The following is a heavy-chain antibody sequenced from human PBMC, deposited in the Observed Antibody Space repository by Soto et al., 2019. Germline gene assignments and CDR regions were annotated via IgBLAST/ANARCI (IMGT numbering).Heavy chain of an antibody. CDR2: INHSGST. J-gene: IGHJ6*02. CDR3: ARGGKGAAAGKMDV. CDR1: GGSFSGYY. D-gene: IGHD6-13*01. Sequence: QVQLQQWGAGLLKPSETLSLTCAVYGGSFSGYYWSWIRQPPGKGLEWLGEINHSGSTNYNPSLKSRVTISVDTSKNQFSLKLSSVTAADTAVYYCARGGKGAAAGKMDVWGQGTTVTVSS. V-gene: IGHV4-34*01.